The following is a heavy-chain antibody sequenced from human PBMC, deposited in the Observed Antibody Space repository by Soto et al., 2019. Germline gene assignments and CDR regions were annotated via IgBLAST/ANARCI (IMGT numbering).Heavy chain of an antibody. J-gene: IGHJ4*02. V-gene: IGHV3-30*03. CDR2: ISYDGSNK. D-gene: IGHD4-17*01. Sequence: QVQLVESGGGVVQPGRSLRLSCAASGFTFSSYGMHWVRQAPGKGLEWVAVISYDGSNKYYADSVKGRFTISRDNSKNTLYLQMNSLRAEDTAVYYCGVPPTAFDYWGQGTLVTVSS. CDR1: GFTFSSYG. CDR3: GVPPTAFDY.